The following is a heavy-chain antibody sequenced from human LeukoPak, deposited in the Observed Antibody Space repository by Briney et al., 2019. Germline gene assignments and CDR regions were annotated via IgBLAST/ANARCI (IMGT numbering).Heavy chain of an antibody. J-gene: IGHJ4*02. CDR2: IYHSGST. CDR1: GYSISSGYY. V-gene: IGHV4-38-2*01. CDR3: ARYIVVVPAAIPYYFDY. D-gene: IGHD2-2*02. Sequence: PSETLSLTCAVSGYSISSGYYWGWIRQPPGKGLEWIGSIYHSGSTYYNPSLKSRVTISVDTSKNQFSLKLSSVTAADTAVYYCARYIVVVPAAIPYYFDYWGRGTLVTVSS.